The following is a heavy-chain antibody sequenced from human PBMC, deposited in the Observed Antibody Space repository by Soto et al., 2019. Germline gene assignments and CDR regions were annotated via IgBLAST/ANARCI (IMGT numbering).Heavy chain of an antibody. J-gene: IGHJ4*02. CDR3: ARRGAGYNYDY. CDR1: GYSFPAFW. V-gene: IGHV5-51*01. D-gene: IGHD5-12*01. Sequence: GESLKISCGASGYSFPAFWIGWVRQMPGKGLGWMGIIFPADSETRYSPSFQGQVTISADKSASTVYLEWSSLRASDTAMYYCARRGAGYNYDYWGQGTLVTVS. CDR2: IFPADSET.